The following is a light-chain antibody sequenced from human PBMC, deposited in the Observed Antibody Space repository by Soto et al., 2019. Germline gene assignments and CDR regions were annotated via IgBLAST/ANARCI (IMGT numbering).Light chain of an antibody. Sequence: EIGMDQSPSTLSVSQGETAILSCRASQNIASNLAWYQQRPGQAPRLLIYGASSRVTGIPARFSGSGSGTDFTLTSSSLQSEDFAVYHCQQYFNWWTFGQGTKVDI. CDR1: QNIASN. CDR3: QQYFNWWT. J-gene: IGKJ1*01. V-gene: IGKV3-15*01. CDR2: GAS.